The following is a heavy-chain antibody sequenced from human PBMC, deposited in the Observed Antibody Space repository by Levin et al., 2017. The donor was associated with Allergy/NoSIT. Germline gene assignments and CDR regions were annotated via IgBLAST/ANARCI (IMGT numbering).Heavy chain of an antibody. CDR1: GYRFNNNG. Sequence: PGGSLRLSCVVSGYRFNNNGLHWVRQAPGKGLEWVAGITWDGSVQYYTDSVKDRFSVSRDNSKNTLYLQMNSLRPEDTAVYYCVRWAGNFDIGFYSDYWGQGTLVTVSS. CDR3: VRWAGNFDIGFYSDY. D-gene: IGHD3-22*01. V-gene: IGHV3-30*03. CDR2: ITWDGSVQ. J-gene: IGHJ4*02.